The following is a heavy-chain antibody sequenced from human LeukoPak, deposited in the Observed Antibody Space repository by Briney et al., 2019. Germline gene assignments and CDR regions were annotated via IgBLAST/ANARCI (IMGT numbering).Heavy chain of an antibody. CDR2: IYYSGST. CDR3: ARAPGYYFDY. V-gene: IGHV4-39*07. CDR1: GGSISSSSYY. J-gene: IGHJ4*02. Sequence: PSETLSLTCTVSGGSISSSSYYWGWIRQPPGKGLEWIGSIYYSGSTYYNPSLKSRVTISVDTSKNQFSLKLSSVTAADTAVYYCARAPGYYFDYSGQGTLVTVSS.